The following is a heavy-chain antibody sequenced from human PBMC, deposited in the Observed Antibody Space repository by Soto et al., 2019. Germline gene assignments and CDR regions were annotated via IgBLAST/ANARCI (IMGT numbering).Heavy chain of an antibody. D-gene: IGHD3-22*01. CDR1: GGSISSGGYC. J-gene: IGHJ4*02. CDR2: IYHSGST. V-gene: IGHV4-30-2*01. CDR3: ARGRDYYDSSGYYGPYYFDY. Sequence: SETLSLTCAVSGGSISSGGYCWSWIRQPPGKGLEWIGYIYHSGSTYYNPSLKSRVTISIDRSKNQFSLKLSSVTAADTAVYYCARGRDYYDSSGYYGPYYFDYWGQGTLVTVSS.